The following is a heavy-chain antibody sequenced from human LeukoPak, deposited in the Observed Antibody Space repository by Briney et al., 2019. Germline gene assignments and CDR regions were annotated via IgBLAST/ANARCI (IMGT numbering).Heavy chain of an antibody. D-gene: IGHD2-15*01. CDR3: RLVVAATWLDY. V-gene: IGHV1-2*02. J-gene: IGHJ4*02. Sequence: ASVKVSCKASGYTFTGYYMHWVRQAPGQGREWMGWINPNSGGTNYAQKFQGRVTMTRDTSISTAYMELSRLRSDDTAVYYCRLVVAATWLDYWGQGTLVTVSS. CDR2: INPNSGGT. CDR1: GYTFTGYY.